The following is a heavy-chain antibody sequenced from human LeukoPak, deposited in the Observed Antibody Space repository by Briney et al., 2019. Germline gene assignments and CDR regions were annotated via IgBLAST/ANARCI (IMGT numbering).Heavy chain of an antibody. CDR1: GYTFTSYA. D-gene: IGHD5-18*01. CDR2: ISAYNGNT. V-gene: IGHV1-18*01. J-gene: IGHJ4*02. Sequence: PGASVKVSCKASGYTFTSYAMNWVRQAPGQGLEWMGWISAYNGNTNYAQKLQGRLTMTTDTSTSTAYMELRSLRSDDTAVYYCARDEAWGSPVDSGYNYGARYFDYWGQGSLVTVSS. CDR3: ARDEAWGSPVDSGYNYGARYFDY.